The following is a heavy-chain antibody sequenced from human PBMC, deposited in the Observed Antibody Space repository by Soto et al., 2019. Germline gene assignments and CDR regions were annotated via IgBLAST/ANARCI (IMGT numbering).Heavy chain of an antibody. CDR1: GGSISSYY. Sequence: QVQLQESGPGLVKPSETLSLTCTVSGGSISSYYWSWIRQPPGKGLEWIGYIYYSGSTNYNPSLNSRVTISVDTSKNPCSLKLSSVTAADTAVYYCARDHDDYGDYLGWFDPWGQGTLVTVSS. CDR2: IYYSGST. J-gene: IGHJ5*02. V-gene: IGHV4-59*01. CDR3: ARDHDDYGDYLGWFDP. D-gene: IGHD4-17*01.